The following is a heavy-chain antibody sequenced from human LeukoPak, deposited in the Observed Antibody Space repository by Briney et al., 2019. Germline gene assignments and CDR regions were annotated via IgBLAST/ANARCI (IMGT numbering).Heavy chain of an antibody. D-gene: IGHD2-2*01. CDR2: ISYDGSNK. CDR1: GFTFSSYG. V-gene: IGHV3-30*18. J-gene: IGHJ6*02. Sequence: PGGSLRLSCAASGFTFSSYGMHWVRQAPGKGPEWVAVISYDGSNKYYADSVKGRFTISRDNSKNTLYLQMNSLRAEDTAVYYCANSCPYQNLGMDVWGQGTTVTVSS. CDR3: ANSCPYQNLGMDV.